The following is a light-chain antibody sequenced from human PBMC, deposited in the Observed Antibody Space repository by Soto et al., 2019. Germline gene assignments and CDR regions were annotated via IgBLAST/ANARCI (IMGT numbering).Light chain of an antibody. CDR3: SSYTGSSTLEV. CDR2: EVS. CDR1: SSDVGSYNR. V-gene: IGLV2-18*02. J-gene: IGLJ1*01. Sequence: QSVLTQPPSVSGSPGQSVTISCTGTSSDVGSYNRVSWYQQSPGTAPKLMIYEVSNRPSGVSDRFSGSKSGNTASLTISGPQADDEADYYCSSYTGSSTLEVFGSGTKLTVL.